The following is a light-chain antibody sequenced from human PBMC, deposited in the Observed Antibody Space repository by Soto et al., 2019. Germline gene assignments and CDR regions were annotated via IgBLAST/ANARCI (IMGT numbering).Light chain of an antibody. CDR2: AAS. Sequence: DIQMTQSPSSLSASVGDRVSVTCRASQSISTFLNWYQQRPGEAPKLLIYAASSLQSGVPSRFSGSGSGAEFTLTIGSLQPEDFASYYCQQSYTTPRTFGHGTKVEVK. CDR1: QSISTF. J-gene: IGKJ1*01. CDR3: QQSYTTPRT. V-gene: IGKV1-39*01.